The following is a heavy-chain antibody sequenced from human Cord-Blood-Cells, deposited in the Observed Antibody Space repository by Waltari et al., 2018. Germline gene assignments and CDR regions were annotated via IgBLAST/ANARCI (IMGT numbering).Heavy chain of an antibody. J-gene: IGHJ6*02. D-gene: IGHD2-2*01. CDR3: ASCIVVVPAAIPYGMDV. V-gene: IGHV4-59*01. CDR2: IYYSGST. Sequence: QVQLQESGPGLVKPSETLSLTCTVSGGSISTYSWSWLRQPPGKGLEWIGYIYYSGSTNYNPSLKSRVTISVDTSKNQFSLKLSSVTAADTAVYYCASCIVVVPAAIPYGMDVWGQGTTVTVSS. CDR1: GGSISTYS.